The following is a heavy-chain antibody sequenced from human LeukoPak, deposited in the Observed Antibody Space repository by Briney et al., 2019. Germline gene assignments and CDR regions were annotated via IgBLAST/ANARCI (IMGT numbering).Heavy chain of an antibody. D-gene: IGHD6-13*01. CDR2: ISYDGSNK. CDR1: GFTFSSYA. V-gene: IGHV3-30-3*01. CDR3: ARDGTAAGLYFDL. J-gene: IGHJ4*01. Sequence: GGSLRLSRAASGFTFSSYAMHWVRQAPGKGLEWVAVISYDGSNKYYADSVKGRFTISRDNAKNSLYLQMSSLRAEDTAVYYCARDGTAAGLYFDLWGQGTLVTVSS.